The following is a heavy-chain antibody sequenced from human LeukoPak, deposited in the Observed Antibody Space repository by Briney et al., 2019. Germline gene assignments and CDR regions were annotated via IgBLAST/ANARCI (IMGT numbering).Heavy chain of an antibody. D-gene: IGHD6-19*01. J-gene: IGHJ4*02. CDR1: GFTFSDYY. CDR3: ARELTVAVFDY. Sequence: GGSLRLSCAASGFTFSDYYMSWIRQAPGKGLEWVSCISSSGSTIYYADSVKGRFTISRDNAKNSLYLQMNSLRAEDTAVYYCARELTVAVFDYWGQGTLVTVSS. V-gene: IGHV3-11*01. CDR2: ISSSGSTI.